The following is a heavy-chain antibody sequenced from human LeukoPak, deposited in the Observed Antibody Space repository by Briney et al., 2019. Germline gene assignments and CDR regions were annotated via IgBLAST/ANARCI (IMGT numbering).Heavy chain of an antibody. CDR1: GGSISSSSYY. J-gene: IGHJ3*02. V-gene: IGHV4-39*07. D-gene: IGHD2-2*01. CDR2: IYYSGST. Sequence: PETLSLTCTVSGGSISSSSYYWGWLRQPPGKGLEWIGSIYYSGSTYYNPSLKSRVTISVDTSKNQFSLKLSSVTAADTAVYYCARASRYCSRTSCSMGLDAFDIWGQGTMVTVSS. CDR3: ARASRYCSRTSCSMGLDAFDI.